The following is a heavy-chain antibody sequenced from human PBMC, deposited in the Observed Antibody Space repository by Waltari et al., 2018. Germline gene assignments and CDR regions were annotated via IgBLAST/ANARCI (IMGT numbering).Heavy chain of an antibody. CDR1: ASTFSSSW. V-gene: IGHV3-74*01. CDR3: ARIVGAPPYYFDY. Sequence: EVQLVECGGGLVQPGGSLRLSCAASASTFSSSWMYWVRQAPGRGRVWVSRINTDGSSTTYADSVRGRFTISRDNAKDTLYLQMNSLRAEDTAVYYCARIVGAPPYYFDYWGQGTLVTVSS. CDR2: INTDGSST. J-gene: IGHJ4*02. D-gene: IGHD1-26*01.